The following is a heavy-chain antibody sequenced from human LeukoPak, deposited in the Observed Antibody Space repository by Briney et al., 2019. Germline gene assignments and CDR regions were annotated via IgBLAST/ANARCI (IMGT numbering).Heavy chain of an antibody. CDR2: INPNSGGT. V-gene: IGHV1-2*02. CDR1: GYSFTAYY. D-gene: IGHD5-18*01. J-gene: IGHJ4*02. CDR3: ARDRSPAPGRSYGRGHFDY. Sequence: GASVKVSCKASGYSFTAYYMHWVRQAPAQRLEWMGWINPNSGGTNYAQKFQGRVTMTRDTSISTAYMELSRLRSDDTDVYYCARDRSPAPGRSYGRGHFDYWGQGTLVTVSS.